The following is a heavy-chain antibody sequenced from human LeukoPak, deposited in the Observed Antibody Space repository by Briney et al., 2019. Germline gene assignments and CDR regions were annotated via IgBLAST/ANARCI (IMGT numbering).Heavy chain of an antibody. CDR1: GDSISNHIYY. D-gene: IGHD6-6*01. V-gene: IGHV4-39*02. CDR3: AKASIAARPDYFDY. Sequence: SETLSLTSAVSGDSISNHIYYWDWIRQTPGKGLEWIGAVYYTGNAYYNPSLKSRVTISVDTSDNRFSLHLSSVNATDTAIYYCAKASIAARPDYFDYWGQGTLVTVSS. J-gene: IGHJ4*02. CDR2: VYYTGNA.